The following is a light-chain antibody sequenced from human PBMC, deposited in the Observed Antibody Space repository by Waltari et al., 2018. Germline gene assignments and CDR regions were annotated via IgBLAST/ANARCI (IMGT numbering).Light chain of an antibody. CDR3: QQYGSSPTWT. J-gene: IGKJ1*01. Sequence: VLTQSPGTLSLSPGERATLSCRASQSVSSSYLAWYQQKPGQAPRLLIYGASSRATGIPDRFSGSGSGTDFTLTISRLEPEDFAVYYCQQYGSSPTWTFGQGTKVEIK. V-gene: IGKV3-20*01. CDR1: QSVSSSY. CDR2: GAS.